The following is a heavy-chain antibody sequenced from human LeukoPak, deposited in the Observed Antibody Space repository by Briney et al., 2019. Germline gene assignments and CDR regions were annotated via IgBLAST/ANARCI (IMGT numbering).Heavy chain of an antibody. D-gene: IGHD3-16*01. V-gene: IGHV4-34*01. CDR1: GGSFSGYY. CDR2: INHSGST. CDR3: ARGGESSAWFDP. J-gene: IGHJ5*02. Sequence: SETLSLTCAVYGGSFSGYYWSWIRQPPGKGLEWIGEINHSGSTNYNPSLKSRVTISVDTSKNQFSLKLSSVTAGDTAVYYCARGGESSAWFDPWGQGTLVTVSS.